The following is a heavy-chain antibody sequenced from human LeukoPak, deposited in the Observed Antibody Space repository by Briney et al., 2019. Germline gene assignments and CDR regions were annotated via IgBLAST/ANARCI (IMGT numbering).Heavy chain of an antibody. CDR3: ARAQRYYDSSGYPFDY. D-gene: IGHD3-22*01. CDR2: IYYSGST. Sequence: SETLSLTCTVSGGSISSHYWSWIRQPPGKGLEWIGYIYYSGSTNYNPPRKSRVTISVATSKNQFSLKLSSVTAADPAVYYCARAQRYYDSSGYPFDYWGQGTLVTASS. CDR1: GGSISSHY. V-gene: IGHV4-59*11. J-gene: IGHJ4*02.